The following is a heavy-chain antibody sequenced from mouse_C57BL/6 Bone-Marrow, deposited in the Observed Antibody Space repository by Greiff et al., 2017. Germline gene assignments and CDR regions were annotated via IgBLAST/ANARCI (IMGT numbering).Heavy chain of an antibody. Sequence: EVQVVESGGDLVKPGGSLKLSCAASGFTFSSYGMSWVRQTPDKRLEWVATISSGGSYTYYPDSVKGRFTISRDNAKNTLYLQMSSLKSEDTAMYFCARHDLYCSSFFYDRDYWSQGTSVTVST. CDR3: ARHDLYCSSFFYDRDY. CDR2: ISSGGSYT. D-gene: IGHD1-1*01. CDR1: GFTFSSYG. V-gene: IGHV5-6*01. J-gene: IGHJ4*01.